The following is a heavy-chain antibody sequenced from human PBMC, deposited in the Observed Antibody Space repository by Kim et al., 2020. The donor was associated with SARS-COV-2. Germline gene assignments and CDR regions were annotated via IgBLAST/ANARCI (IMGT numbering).Heavy chain of an antibody. CDR3: TRGGVASYYFDT. J-gene: IGHJ4*02. CDR2: ISSSGTTI. Sequence: GGSLRLSCAGSGFSFGSYGVSWVRQAPGRGLEWVSYISSSGTTIYYADSVRGRFTIFRDNAKNSLWLQMNSLRDDDSAAYYCTRGGVASYYFDTWGQGTL. CDR1: GFSFGSYG. V-gene: IGHV3-48*02. D-gene: IGHD2-2*01.